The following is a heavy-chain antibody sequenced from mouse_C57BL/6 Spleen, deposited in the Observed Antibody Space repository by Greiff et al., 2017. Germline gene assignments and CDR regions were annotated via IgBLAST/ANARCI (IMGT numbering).Heavy chain of an antibody. V-gene: IGHV1-81*01. CDR3: ARYDYDANYFDY. D-gene: IGHD2-4*01. J-gene: IGHJ2*01. Sequence: VQLVESGAELARPGASVKLSCKASGYTFTSYGISWVKQRTGQGLEWIGEIYPRSGNTYYNEKFKGKATLTADKSSSTAYMELRSLTSEDSAVYFCARYDYDANYFDYWGQGTTLTVSS. CDR1: GYTFTSYG. CDR2: IYPRSGNT.